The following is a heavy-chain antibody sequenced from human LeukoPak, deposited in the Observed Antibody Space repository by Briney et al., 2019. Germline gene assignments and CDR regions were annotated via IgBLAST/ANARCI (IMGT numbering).Heavy chain of an antibody. V-gene: IGHV3-9*01. J-gene: IGHJ4*02. CDR1: GFTFADYA. D-gene: IGHD6-6*01. CDR3: AKDRSSSSSYFDY. Sequence: PEGSLRLSCSASGFTFADYAMHWVRHVPGKGLEWVSSISWNSGSIGYADSVKGRFTLSRDNAKNYLYLQMNSLRAEDTALYYCAKDRSSSSSYFDYWGQGTLVSVSS. CDR2: ISWNSGSI.